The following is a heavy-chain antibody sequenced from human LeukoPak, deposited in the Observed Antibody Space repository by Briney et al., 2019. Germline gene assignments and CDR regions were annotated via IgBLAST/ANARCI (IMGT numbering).Heavy chain of an antibody. V-gene: IGHV3-7*05. CDR2: IKPDGSEK. Sequence: GGSLRLSCSASEFTFSSHWMSWVRQAPGKGLEWVAKIKPDGSEKYYVDSVKGRFTISRDNAKNSLYLQMNSLRAADTAVYYCAPMAADTAMVGMDVWGQGTEVTVSS. J-gene: IGHJ6*02. D-gene: IGHD5-18*01. CDR1: EFTFSSHW. CDR3: APMAADTAMVGMDV.